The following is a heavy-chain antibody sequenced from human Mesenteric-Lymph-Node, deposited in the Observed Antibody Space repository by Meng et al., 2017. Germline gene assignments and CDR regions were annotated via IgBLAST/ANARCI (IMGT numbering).Heavy chain of an antibody. J-gene: IGHJ1*01. CDR1: GGSISSSHW. Sequence: VRLREAGPGLGKPSGTLSLTCAVSGGSISSSHWWSWVRQSPGKGLEWIGEIYHSGSSNYNPSLKSRVTISADKSKNHFSLKLSSVTAADTAVYYCARTFSSGWSLFQHWGQGTLVTVSS. CDR3: ARTFSSGWSLFQH. V-gene: IGHV4-4*02. CDR2: IYHSGSS. D-gene: IGHD6-19*01.